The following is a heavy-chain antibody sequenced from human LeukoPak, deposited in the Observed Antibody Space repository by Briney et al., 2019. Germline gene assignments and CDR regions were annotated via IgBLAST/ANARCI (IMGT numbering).Heavy chain of an antibody. CDR3: AGHTAMVAPFDY. V-gene: IGHV4-38-2*01. J-gene: IGHJ4*02. CDR1: GYSISSGYY. CDR2: IHHSGST. D-gene: IGHD5-18*01. Sequence: SETLSLTCAVSGYSISSGYYWGWIRQPPGKGLEWIGSIHHSGSTYYNPSLKSRVTISVDTSKNQFSLKLSSVTAADTAVYYCAGHTAMVAPFDYWGQGTLVTVSS.